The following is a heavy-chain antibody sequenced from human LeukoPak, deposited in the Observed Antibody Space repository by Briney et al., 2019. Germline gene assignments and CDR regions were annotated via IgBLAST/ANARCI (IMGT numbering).Heavy chain of an antibody. J-gene: IGHJ6*02. CDR2: ISAYNGNT. Sequence: ASVKVSCKASGGTFSSYAISWVRQAPGQGLEWMGWISAYNGNTNYAQKLQGRVTMTRDTSTSTVYMELSSLRSEDTAVYYCARESVGLLLLPYYYGMDVWGQGTTVTVSS. D-gene: IGHD2-15*01. V-gene: IGHV1-18*01. CDR1: GGTFSSYA. CDR3: ARESVGLLLLPYYYGMDV.